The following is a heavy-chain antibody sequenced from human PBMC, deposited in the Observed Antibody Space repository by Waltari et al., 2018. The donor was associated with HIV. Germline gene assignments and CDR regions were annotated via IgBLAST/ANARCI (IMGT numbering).Heavy chain of an antibody. D-gene: IGHD1-7*01. CDR2: IKSETDGGTT. Sequence: EVQLVESGGGVVKPGGSLRLSCATSGFTFSNAWLHWVRQAPGKGLEWVGRIKSETDGGTTYYAAPVRGRFTISRDDSKNTLFLQMNSLKTEDTAVYYCTRNYRTHYFDYWGQGTLVTVSS. J-gene: IGHJ4*02. V-gene: IGHV3-15*01. CDR3: TRNYRTHYFDY. CDR1: GFTFSNAW.